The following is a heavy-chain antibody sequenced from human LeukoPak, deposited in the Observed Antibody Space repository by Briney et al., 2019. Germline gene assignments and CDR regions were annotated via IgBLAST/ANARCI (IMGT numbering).Heavy chain of an antibody. Sequence: GGSLRLSCAASGFTFSSYWMSWIRQAPGKGLEWVSYISSSGSTIYYADSMKGRFTISRDNAKNSLYLQMNSLRAEDTAVYYCAREFTSPLYRYFDYWGQGTLVTVSS. CDR1: GFTFSSYW. CDR2: ISSSGSTI. J-gene: IGHJ4*02. D-gene: IGHD3-16*01. CDR3: AREFTSPLYRYFDY. V-gene: IGHV3-11*04.